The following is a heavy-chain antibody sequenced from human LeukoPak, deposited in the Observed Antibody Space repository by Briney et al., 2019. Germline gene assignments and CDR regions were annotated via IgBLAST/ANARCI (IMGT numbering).Heavy chain of an antibody. CDR1: GFTIRSYG. V-gene: IGHV3-30*02. D-gene: IGHD2-15*01. J-gene: IGHJ4*02. Sequence: GGSLRLSCAASGFTIRSYGMHWVRQTPGKGLDWVAFIRYDGSNKYYADSVEGRFTISRDNSKNAPYLQMNSLQSEDTAVYYCAKRPFESSGPFDSWGLGTLVTVSS. CDR3: AKRPFESSGPFDS. CDR2: IRYDGSNK.